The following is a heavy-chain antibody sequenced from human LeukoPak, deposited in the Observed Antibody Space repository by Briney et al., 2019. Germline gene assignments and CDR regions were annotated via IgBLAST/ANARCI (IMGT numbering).Heavy chain of an antibody. J-gene: IGHJ3*02. D-gene: IGHD2-2*01. CDR3: ARVYQLLSGAFDI. Sequence: SETLSLTCTVSGGSISSYYWSWIRQPPGKGLEWIGYIYYSGSTNYNPSLKSRVTISVDTSKNQFSLKLSSVTAADTAVYYCARVYQLLSGAFDIWGQGTMVTVSS. CDR2: IYYSGST. V-gene: IGHV4-59*01. CDR1: GGSISSYY.